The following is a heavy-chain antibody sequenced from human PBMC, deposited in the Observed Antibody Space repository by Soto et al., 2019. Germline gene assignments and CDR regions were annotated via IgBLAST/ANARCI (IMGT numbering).Heavy chain of an antibody. CDR1: GYTFTSYD. Sequence: QVQLVQSGAEVKKPGASVKVSCKASGYTFTSYDSNWVRQATGQGLEWMGWMNPNSGNTGYAQKFQGRVTMTRNTSISTAYMELSSLRSEDTAVYYCAARTWGNLFYYYYGMDVWGQGTTVTVSS. J-gene: IGHJ6*02. D-gene: IGHD3-16*01. V-gene: IGHV1-8*01. CDR3: AARTWGNLFYYYYGMDV. CDR2: MNPNSGNT.